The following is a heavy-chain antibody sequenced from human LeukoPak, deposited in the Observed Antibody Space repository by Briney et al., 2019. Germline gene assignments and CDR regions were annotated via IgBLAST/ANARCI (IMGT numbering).Heavy chain of an antibody. CDR3: TRGSKMALFDP. V-gene: IGHV3-49*04. Sequence: GGSLRLSCAASGFTFSSYSMNWVRQAPGKGLEWVGFIRSKAYGGTTEYAASVKGRFTISRDDSKSIAYLQMNSLKTEDTAVYYCTRGSKMALFDPWGQGTLVTVSS. D-gene: IGHD5-24*01. CDR1: GFTFSSYS. J-gene: IGHJ5*02. CDR2: IRSKAYGGTT.